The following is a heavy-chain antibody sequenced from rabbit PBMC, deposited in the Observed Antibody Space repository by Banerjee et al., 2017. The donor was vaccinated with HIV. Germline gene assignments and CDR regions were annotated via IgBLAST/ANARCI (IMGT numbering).Heavy chain of an antibody. J-gene: IGHJ4*01. Sequence: QEQLEESGGDLVKPGASLTLTCTASGFSFISASMCWVRQAPGKGLEWIACIYGASNAAYYASWAKGRFTISKTSSTTVTLQMTSLTAADTATYFCARVGYAGVDDADYVLSGYYFNLWGPGTLVTVS. CDR2: IYGASNAA. D-gene: IGHD4-2*01. CDR1: GFSFISAS. CDR3: ARVGYAGVDDADYVLSGYYFNL. V-gene: IGHV1S45*01.